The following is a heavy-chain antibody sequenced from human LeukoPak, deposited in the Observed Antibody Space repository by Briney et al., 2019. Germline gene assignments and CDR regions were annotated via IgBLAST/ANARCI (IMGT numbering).Heavy chain of an antibody. CDR3: ARDRSAAPADY. D-gene: IGHD6-13*01. Sequence: PSQTLSLTCTVSGGSISSGSYYWSWIRQPAGKGLEWIGRIYTSGSTNYNPSLKSRVTISIDTSKNQFSLKLTSVTAADTAVYHCARDRSAAPADYWGQGTLVTVSS. V-gene: IGHV4-61*02. J-gene: IGHJ4*02. CDR1: GGSISSGSYY. CDR2: IYTSGST.